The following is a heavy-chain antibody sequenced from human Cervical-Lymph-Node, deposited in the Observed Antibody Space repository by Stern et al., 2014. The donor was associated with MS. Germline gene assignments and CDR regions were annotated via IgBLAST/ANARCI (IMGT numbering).Heavy chain of an antibody. V-gene: IGHV4-39*01. D-gene: IGHD4-11*01. CDR2: IDSAGRT. Sequence: QLQLQESGPGLVKPSETLSRTCTVSGGSISSSYYWGWIRQSSGKGLEWIGSIDSAGRTFHTPPLKSRVPISVDTSNNHFSLKLSSVTAADTAVYYCVRQVTVRSRFDYWGQGTLVTVSS. J-gene: IGHJ4*02. CDR1: GGSISSSYY. CDR3: VRQVTVRSRFDY.